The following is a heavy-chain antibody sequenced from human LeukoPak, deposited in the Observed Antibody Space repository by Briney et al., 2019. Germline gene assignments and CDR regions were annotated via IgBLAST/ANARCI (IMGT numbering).Heavy chain of an antibody. Sequence: PSETLSLTCTVSGGSISSSSYYWGWIRQPPGKGLEWIGSIYYSGSTYYNPSLKSRVTISVDTSKNQFPLKLSSVTAADTAVYYCARQVGDYVVPEYFQHWGQGTLVTVSS. CDR2: IYYSGST. CDR1: GGSISSSSYY. D-gene: IGHD4-17*01. J-gene: IGHJ1*01. CDR3: ARQVGDYVVPEYFQH. V-gene: IGHV4-39*01.